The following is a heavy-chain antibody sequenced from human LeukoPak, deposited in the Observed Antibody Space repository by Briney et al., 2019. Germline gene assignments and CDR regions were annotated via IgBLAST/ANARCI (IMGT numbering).Heavy chain of an antibody. V-gene: IGHV3-23*01. CDR1: GFTFSSYA. D-gene: IGHD4-17*01. CDR2: ISGSGGST. Sequence: PGGSLRLSCAASGFTFSSYAMSWVRQAPGKGLEWVSAISGSGGSTYYADSVKGRFTIPRDNSKNTLYLQMNSLRAEDTAVYYCAKDSDQTTVTTSDYWGQGTLVTVSS. J-gene: IGHJ4*02. CDR3: AKDSDQTTVTTSDY.